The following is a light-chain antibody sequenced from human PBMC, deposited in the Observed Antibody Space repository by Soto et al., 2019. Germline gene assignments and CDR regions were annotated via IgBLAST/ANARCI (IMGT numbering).Light chain of an antibody. CDR2: WAS. CDR3: QQYYSTPWT. V-gene: IGKV4-1*01. CDR1: QSVLYSSNNKNY. Sequence: DIVMTQSPASLAVSLGERATINCKSSQSVLYSSNNKNYLAWYQQKPGQPPKLLIYWASTRESGVPDRFSGSGSGTDVTLTISSLQAEDVAVYYCQQYYSTPWTFGQGTKVEIK. J-gene: IGKJ1*01.